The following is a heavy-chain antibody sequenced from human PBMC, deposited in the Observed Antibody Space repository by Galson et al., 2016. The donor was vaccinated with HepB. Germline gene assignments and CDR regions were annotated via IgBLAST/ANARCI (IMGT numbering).Heavy chain of an antibody. CDR1: GGTFSNYA. V-gene: IGHV1-69*04. Sequence: SVKVSCKASGGTFSNYAISWVRQAPGQGLEWMGRIIPKLDITNYAQKFQGRVTMTRDTSTSTVDMELGSLRSEDTAVYYCARAFGYCTGGLCYSGWFDPWGQGTLVTVSS. D-gene: IGHD2-8*02. CDR2: IIPKLDIT. CDR3: ARAFGYCTGGLCYSGWFDP. J-gene: IGHJ5*02.